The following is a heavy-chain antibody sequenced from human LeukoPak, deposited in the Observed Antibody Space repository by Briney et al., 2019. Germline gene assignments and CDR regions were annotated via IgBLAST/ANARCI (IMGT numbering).Heavy chain of an antibody. CDR2: INWNGDST. CDR3: ARAGGITLVRGITCGGDYYYYYLDV. CDR1: RFTFDDYA. D-gene: IGHD3-10*01. V-gene: IGHV3-20*04. J-gene: IGHJ6*03. Sequence: GGSLRLSCAASRFTFDDYAMSWVRQAPGKGLEWVSGINWNGDSTGYADSVKGRFTISRDNAKSSLYLQMNSLRAEDTAVYYCARAGGITLVRGITCGGDYYYYYLDVWGKGTTVTVSS.